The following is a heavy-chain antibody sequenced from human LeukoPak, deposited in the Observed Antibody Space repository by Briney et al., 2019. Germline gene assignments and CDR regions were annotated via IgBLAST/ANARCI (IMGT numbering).Heavy chain of an antibody. J-gene: IGHJ3*02. Sequence: PGGSLRLSCAASGFTFSDYYMSWIRQAPGKRLEWVSYISSSGSTIYYADPVKGRFTISRDNAKNSLYLQMNSLRAEDTAVYYCARDRETYCGGDCYSGAFDIWGQGTMVTVSS. CDR3: ARDRETYCGGDCYSGAFDI. CDR1: GFTFSDYY. D-gene: IGHD2-21*01. V-gene: IGHV3-11*01. CDR2: ISSSGSTI.